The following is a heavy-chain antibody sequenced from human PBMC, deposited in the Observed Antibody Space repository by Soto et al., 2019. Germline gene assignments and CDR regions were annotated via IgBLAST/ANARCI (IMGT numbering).Heavy chain of an antibody. Sequence: GGSLRLSCSASGFTFSSYAMSWFRQAPGKGLEWVSAISGSGGSTYYADSVKGRFTISRDNSKNTLYLQMNSLRAEDTAVYYCAKDVLRYFDWFPFDYWGQGTLVTVSS. CDR2: ISGSGGST. J-gene: IGHJ4*02. V-gene: IGHV3-23*01. CDR1: GFTFSSYA. CDR3: AKDVLRYFDWFPFDY. D-gene: IGHD3-9*01.